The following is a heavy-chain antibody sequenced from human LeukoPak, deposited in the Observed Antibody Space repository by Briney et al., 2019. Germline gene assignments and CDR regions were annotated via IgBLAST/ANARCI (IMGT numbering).Heavy chain of an antibody. D-gene: IGHD3-22*01. CDR3: AKAYYYDSSGYYFTDY. V-gene: IGHV3-23*01. CDR2: ISGSGGST. CDR1: GFTFSDYY. J-gene: IGHJ4*02. Sequence: GGSLRLSCAASGFTFSDYYMSWVRQAPGKGLEWVSAISGSGGSTYYADSVKGRFTISRDNSKNTLYLQMNSLRAEDTAVYYCAKAYYYDSSGYYFTDYWGQGTLVTVSS.